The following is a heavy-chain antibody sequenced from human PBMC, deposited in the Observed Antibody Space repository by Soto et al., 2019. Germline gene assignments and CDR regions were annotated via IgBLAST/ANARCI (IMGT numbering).Heavy chain of an antibody. CDR3: ARLLSSSSDYYYYGMDV. CDR2: SIPTFGTA. V-gene: IGHV1-69*01. J-gene: IGHJ6*02. CDR1: GGTFSSYA. Sequence: QVQLVQSGAEVKKPGSSVKVSCKASGGTFSSYAISWVRQAPGQGLEWMRGSIPTFGTANYSQKFQGRVTITADESTSTAYMELSSLRSEDTAVYYCARLLSSSSDYYYYGMDVWGQGTTVTVSS. D-gene: IGHD6-6*01.